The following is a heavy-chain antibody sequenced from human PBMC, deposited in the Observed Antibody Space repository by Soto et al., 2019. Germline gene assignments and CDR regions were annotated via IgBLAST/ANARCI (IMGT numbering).Heavy chain of an antibody. J-gene: IGHJ6*02. V-gene: IGHV1-69*06. CDR2: IIPIFGTA. D-gene: IGHD3-3*01. Sequence: SVKVSCKASGGTFSSYAISWVRQAPGQGLEWMGGIIPIFGTANYAQKFQGRVTITADKSTNTAYMELSSLRSVDTAVYYRSREGITIFGGGIHIYGCGQGTTV. CDR3: SREGITIFGGGIHIYG. CDR1: GGTFSSYA.